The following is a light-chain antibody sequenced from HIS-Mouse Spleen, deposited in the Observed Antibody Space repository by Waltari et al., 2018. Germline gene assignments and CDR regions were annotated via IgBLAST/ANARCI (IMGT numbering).Light chain of an antibody. J-gene: IGLJ3*02. CDR1: SSDVGGYNY. CDR2: DVS. V-gene: IGLV2-11*01. CDR3: CSYAGSYTFEV. Sequence: QSALTQPRSVSGSPGQSVTISCTGTSSDVGGYNYVSWYQQHPGKAPKLMIYDVSKRPSGVPDGFSGSKSGNTASLTISGLQAEDEADYYCCSYAGSYTFEVFGGGTKLTVL.